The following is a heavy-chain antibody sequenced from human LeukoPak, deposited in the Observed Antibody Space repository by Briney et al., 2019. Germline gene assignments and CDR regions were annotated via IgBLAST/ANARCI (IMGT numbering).Heavy chain of an antibody. V-gene: IGHV4-31*03. CDR3: ARDQSTSRYAFDI. CDR1: GGSISSGGYY. J-gene: IGHJ3*02. CDR2: IYYSGST. Sequence: SETLSLTCTVSGGSISSGGYYWSWIRQHPGTGLEWIGYIYYSGSTYYNPSLKSRVTISVDTSKNQFSLKLSSVTAADTAVYYCARDQSTSRYAFDIWGQGIMVTVSS. D-gene: IGHD2-2*01.